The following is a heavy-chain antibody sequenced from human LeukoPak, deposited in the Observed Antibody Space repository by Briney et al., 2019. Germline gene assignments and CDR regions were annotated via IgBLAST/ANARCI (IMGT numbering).Heavy chain of an antibody. CDR3: ARGTGDFDY. J-gene: IGHJ4*02. Sequence: PGGSLRLSCAASGFTFSSYGMHWVRRAPGKGLEWVAVIWYDGSNKYYADSVKGRFTISRDNSKNTLYLQMNSLRAEDTAVYYCARGTGDFDYWGQGTLVTVSS. V-gene: IGHV3-33*01. CDR2: IWYDGSNK. CDR1: GFTFSSYG. D-gene: IGHD3-10*01.